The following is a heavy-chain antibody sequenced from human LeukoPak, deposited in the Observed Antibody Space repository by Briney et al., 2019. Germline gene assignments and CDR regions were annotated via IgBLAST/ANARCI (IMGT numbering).Heavy chain of an antibody. J-gene: IGHJ4*02. D-gene: IGHD5-24*01. Sequence: PSQTLSLTCTVSGSSISSGDYYWSWIRQPPGKGLEWIGYIYYSGSTYYNPSLKSRVTISVDTSKNQFSLKLSSVTAADTAVYYCATQRWLTIPPRYWGQGTLVTVSS. CDR3: ATQRWLTIPPRY. V-gene: IGHV4-30-4*01. CDR1: GSSISSGDYY. CDR2: IYYSGST.